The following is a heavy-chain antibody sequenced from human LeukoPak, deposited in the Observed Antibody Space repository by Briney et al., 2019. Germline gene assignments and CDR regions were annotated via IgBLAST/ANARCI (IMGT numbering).Heavy chain of an antibody. CDR1: GYTFTSYA. J-gene: IGHJ4*02. Sequence: ASVKVFCKASGYTFTSYAMHWVRQAPGQRLEWMGWINAGNGNTKYSQKFQGRVTITRDTSASTAYMELSSLRSEDTAVYYCARETKRGYSYGPWVYWGQGTLVTVSS. CDR3: ARETKRGYSYGPWVY. V-gene: IGHV1-3*01. D-gene: IGHD5-18*01. CDR2: INAGNGNT.